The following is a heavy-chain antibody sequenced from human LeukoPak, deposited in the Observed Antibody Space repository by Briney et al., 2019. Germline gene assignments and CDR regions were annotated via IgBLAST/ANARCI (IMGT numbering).Heavy chain of an antibody. CDR3: ARDAGGIGSGSQY. Sequence: GGSLRLSCAASGFTFSRYSMNWVRQAPGKGLDWVSYISSSSSTIYYADSVRGRFTISRDNSKNTLFLQMNSLRAEDTAVYYCARDAGGIGSGSQYWGQGTLVTVSS. J-gene: IGHJ4*02. CDR1: GFTFSRYS. D-gene: IGHD3-10*01. CDR2: ISSSSSTI. V-gene: IGHV3-48*01.